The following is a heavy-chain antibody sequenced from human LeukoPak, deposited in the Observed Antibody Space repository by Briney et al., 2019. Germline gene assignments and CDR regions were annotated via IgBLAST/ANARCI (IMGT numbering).Heavy chain of an antibody. CDR2: IWYDGSNK. V-gene: IGHV3-33*01. Sequence: PGRSLRLSCAASGFTFSSYGMHWVRQAPGKGLEWVAVIWYDGSNKYYADSVKGRFTISRENARNTLYLQMNSLTAEDTAVYYCVRDLILVWTPGDDFDHWGQGTLVTVSS. CDR1: GFTFSSYG. D-gene: IGHD3-16*01. J-gene: IGHJ4*02. CDR3: VRDLILVWTPGDDFDH.